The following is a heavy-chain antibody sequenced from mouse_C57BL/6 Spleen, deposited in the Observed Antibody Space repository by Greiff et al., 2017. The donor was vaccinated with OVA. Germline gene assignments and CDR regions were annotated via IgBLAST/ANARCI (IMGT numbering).Heavy chain of an antibody. J-gene: IGHJ1*03. CDR3: ARPITTVVAWYFDV. D-gene: IGHD1-1*01. Sequence: QVQLQQPGAELVKPGASVKLSCKASGYTFTSYWMHWVKQRPGQGLEWIGMIHPNSGSTNYNEKFKSKATLTVDKSSSTAYMQLSSLTSEDSAVYYGARPITTVVAWYFDVWGTGTTVTVSS. CDR1: GYTFTSYW. V-gene: IGHV1-64*01. CDR2: IHPNSGST.